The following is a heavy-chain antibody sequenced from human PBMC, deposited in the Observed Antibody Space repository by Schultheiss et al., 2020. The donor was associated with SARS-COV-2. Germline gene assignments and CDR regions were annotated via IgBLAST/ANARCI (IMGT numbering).Heavy chain of an antibody. J-gene: IGHJ2*01. CDR3: ARGRVIVVVPAAPFDL. V-gene: IGHV4-34*01. D-gene: IGHD2-2*01. CDR2: INHSGST. CDR1: GGSFNNYY. Sequence: SQTLSLTCAVYGGSFNNYYWGWVRQPPGKGLEWIGEINHSGSTNYNPSLKSRVTISVDTSKNQFSLKLSSVTAADTAVYYCARGRVIVVVPAAPFDLWGRGTLVTVSS.